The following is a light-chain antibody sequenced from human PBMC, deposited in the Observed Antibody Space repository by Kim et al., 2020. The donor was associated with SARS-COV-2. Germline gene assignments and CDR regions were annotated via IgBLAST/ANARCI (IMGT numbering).Light chain of an antibody. J-gene: IGLJ3*02. CDR3: AAWDDSLSGWV. CDR2: RNN. CDR1: SSNIGSNY. V-gene: IGLV1-47*01. Sequence: GQRVTISCPGGSSNIGSNYVYWYQQPPGTAPKLLIYRNNQRPSGVPDRFSGSKSGTSASLAISGLRSDDEADYYCAAWDDSLSGWVFGGGTQLTVL.